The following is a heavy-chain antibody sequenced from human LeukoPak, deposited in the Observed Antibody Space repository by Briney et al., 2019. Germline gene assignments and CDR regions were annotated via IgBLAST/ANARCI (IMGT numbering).Heavy chain of an antibody. V-gene: IGHV1-69*13. D-gene: IGHD5-18*01. CDR2: IIPIFGTA. J-gene: IGHJ6*02. CDR3: ARAHRYSYGYSYGMHL. CDR1: GGTFSSYA. Sequence: ASVKVSCKASGGTFSSYAISWVRQAPGQGLEWMGGIIPIFGTANYAQKFQGRVTITADESTSTAYLALSSLRSEDTAVYYCARAHRYSYGYSYGMHLWRRGPTVTLSS.